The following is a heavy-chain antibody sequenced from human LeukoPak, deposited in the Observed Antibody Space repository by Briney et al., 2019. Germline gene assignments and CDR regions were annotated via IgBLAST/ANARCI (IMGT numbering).Heavy chain of an antibody. CDR2: ISGSGTRT. CDR1: GFTFSRYA. V-gene: IGHV3-23*01. Sequence: GGSLRLSCAASGFTFSRYAMSWVRQAPGKGLEWVSAISGSGTRTYYADSVKGRFTISRDNSKNTLYLQMNSLRAEDTAVYYCAKRYDSSGNYLGAFDIWGQGTMVTVSS. CDR3: AKRYDSSGNYLGAFDI. D-gene: IGHD3-22*01. J-gene: IGHJ3*02.